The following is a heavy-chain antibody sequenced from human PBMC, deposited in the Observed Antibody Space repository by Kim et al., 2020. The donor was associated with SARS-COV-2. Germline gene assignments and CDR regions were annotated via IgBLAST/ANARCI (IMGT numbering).Heavy chain of an antibody. V-gene: IGHV4-39*01. CDR2: FHYSGYT. Sequence: SETLSLTCTVSGASISGSNYYWSWIRQPPGKGLEWIGGFHYSGYTYENPSLKSRVTISVDASKNKFSLRLSSLTAADTALYYCAGGPDTAKTGYWGQGTLVTVAS. CDR3: AGGPDTAKTGY. CDR1: GASISGSNYY. D-gene: IGHD5-18*01. J-gene: IGHJ4*02.